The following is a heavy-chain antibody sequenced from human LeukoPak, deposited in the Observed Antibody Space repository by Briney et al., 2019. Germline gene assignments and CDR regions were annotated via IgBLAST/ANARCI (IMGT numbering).Heavy chain of an antibody. V-gene: IGHV3-48*01. Sequence: GGSLRLSCAASGLSFSSYSMNWVRQAPGKGLEWVSYISSSTDTIYYADSVKGRFTISRDNAKNSLYLQMNSLRAEDTAVYYCARVLSAAITNYFDYWGRGTLVTVSS. CDR2: ISSSTDTI. CDR1: GLSFSSYS. D-gene: IGHD3-10*01. CDR3: ARVLSAAITNYFDY. J-gene: IGHJ4*02.